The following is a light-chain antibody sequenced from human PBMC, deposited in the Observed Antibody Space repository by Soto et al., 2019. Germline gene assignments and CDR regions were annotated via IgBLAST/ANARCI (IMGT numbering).Light chain of an antibody. CDR1: QNIDNS. Sequence: EIVMTQSPATLSVSPGERVTFSCRASQNIDNSLSWYQQRHGQAPRRLFFDASTRASGVPARFSASGSGTDFTFTLCTLQSEDFTVYYCQQYYNSPPIPFGQGTRLDI. J-gene: IGKJ5*01. V-gene: IGKV3-15*01. CDR2: DAS. CDR3: QQYYNSPPIP.